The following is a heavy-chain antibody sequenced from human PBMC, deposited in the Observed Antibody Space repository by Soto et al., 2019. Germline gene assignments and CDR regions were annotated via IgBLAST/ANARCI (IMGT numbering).Heavy chain of an antibody. Sequence: SETLFLTCAVYGGSFSGYYWSGIRQPPGKGLEWIGEIGHSGYTIYNPSLESRVTISEDSSNKQFFLNLNSVTAADTAVYYCARHGGYYFDYWGQGAPVTVSS. CDR1: GGSFSGYY. CDR3: ARHGGYYFDY. J-gene: IGHJ4*02. CDR2: IGHSGYT. D-gene: IGHD3-10*01. V-gene: IGHV4-34*01.